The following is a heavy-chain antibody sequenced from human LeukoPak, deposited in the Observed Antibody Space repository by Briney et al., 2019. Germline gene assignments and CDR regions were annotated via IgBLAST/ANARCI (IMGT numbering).Heavy chain of an antibody. Sequence: GGSLRLSCAASGFTFNTFWMTWVRQAPGKGLEWVAIIKEDGSEQSYVDSVKGRFTISRDNAKNSLYLQMNSLRAEDTAIYYCVRAFKYYGGKKADYWGQGTLVTVSS. CDR1: GFTFNTFW. D-gene: IGHD4-23*01. CDR3: VRAFKYYGGKKADY. CDR2: IKEDGSEQ. V-gene: IGHV3-7*05. J-gene: IGHJ4*02.